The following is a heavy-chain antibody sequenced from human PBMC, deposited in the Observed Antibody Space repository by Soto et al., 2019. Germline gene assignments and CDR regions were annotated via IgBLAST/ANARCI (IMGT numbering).Heavy chain of an antibody. CDR1: GGTFSSYA. D-gene: IGHD3-10*01. V-gene: IGHV1-69*12. J-gene: IGHJ6*02. CDR2: IIPIFGTA. CDR3: ARLVTMVRGVRYYYYGMDV. Sequence: QVQLVQSGAEVKKPGSSVKVSCKASGGTFSSYAISWVRQAPGQGLEWMGGIIPIFGTANYAQKFQGRVTITADESTSTAYMVLSSLRSEDTAVYYCARLVTMVRGVRYYYYGMDVWGQGTTVTVSS.